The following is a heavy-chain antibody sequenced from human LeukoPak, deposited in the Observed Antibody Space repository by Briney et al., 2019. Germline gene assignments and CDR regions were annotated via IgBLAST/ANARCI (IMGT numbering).Heavy chain of an antibody. CDR1: GYTFTSCD. CDR2: MNPNSGNT. D-gene: IGHD5-18*01. J-gene: IGHJ6*02. CDR3: ARGLEESGYSYGTGWGYYYYGMDV. Sequence: SVKVSCKASGYTFTSCDINWVRQATGQGLEWMGWMNPNSGNTGYAQKLQGRVTMTRNTSISTAYMELSSLRSEDTVVYYCARGLEESGYSYGTGWGYYYYGMDVWGQGTTVTVSS. V-gene: IGHV1-8*01.